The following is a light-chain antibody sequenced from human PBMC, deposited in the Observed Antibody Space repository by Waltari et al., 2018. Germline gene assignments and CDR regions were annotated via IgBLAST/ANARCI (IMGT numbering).Light chain of an antibody. Sequence: QSALTQPRSVSGSPGQSVTISCSVTSSDVGNYNLVSWYQQHPGNAPKLLIYDVVKRPSGVPDRFSGSKSGNTASLTISGLQTEDEGDYYCCSYAGSYTFVFGGGTQLTVL. V-gene: IGLV2-11*01. J-gene: IGLJ7*01. CDR2: DVV. CDR3: CSYAGSYTFV. CDR1: SSDVGNYNL.